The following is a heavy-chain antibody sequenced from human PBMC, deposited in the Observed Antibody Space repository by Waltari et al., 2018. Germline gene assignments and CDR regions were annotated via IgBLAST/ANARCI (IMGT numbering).Heavy chain of an antibody. CDR2: IEQDGNEK. J-gene: IGHJ4*02. CDR3: VRTARLAEY. D-gene: IGHD4-17*01. V-gene: IGHV3-7*01. CDR1: GFTFSDYW. Sequence: EVQLVESGGGLVQPGGSLRLSCAASGFTFSDYWMTWVRQAPGKGLGFVANIEQDGNEKNYVDSVKGRFTISRDNAKNSLYLQMNSLRVEDTAVYYCVRTARLAEYWGQGTLVTVSS.